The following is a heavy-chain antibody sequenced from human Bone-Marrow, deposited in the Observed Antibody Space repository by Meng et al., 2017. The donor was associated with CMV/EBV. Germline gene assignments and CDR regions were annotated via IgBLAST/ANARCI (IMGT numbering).Heavy chain of an antibody. V-gene: IGHV1-69*04. CDR1: GGTFSSYT. CDR2: IIPILGIA. Sequence: SVKVSCKASGGTFSSYTISWVRQAPGQGLEWMGRIIPILGIANYAQKFQGRVTITADNSTSTAYMELSSLRSEDTAGYYCARDKQLVLETHRYYGMDVWGQGTTVTVSS. J-gene: IGHJ6*02. D-gene: IGHD6-6*01. CDR3: ARDKQLVLETHRYYGMDV.